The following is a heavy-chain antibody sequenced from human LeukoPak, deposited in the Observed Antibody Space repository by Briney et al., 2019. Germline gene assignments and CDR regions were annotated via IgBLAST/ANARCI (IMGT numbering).Heavy chain of an antibody. V-gene: IGHV4-59*01. CDR2: IYYSGST. J-gene: IGHJ4*02. CDR1: GGSISSYY. CDR3: ARRLAVAAAGSHPGLQNPDY. D-gene: IGHD6-13*01. Sequence: SETLSLTCTVSGGSISSYYWSWIRQPPGKGLEWIGYIYYSGSTNYNPSLKSRVTISVDTSKNQFSLKLSSVTAADTAVYYCARRLAVAAAGSHPGLQNPDYWGQGTLVTVSS.